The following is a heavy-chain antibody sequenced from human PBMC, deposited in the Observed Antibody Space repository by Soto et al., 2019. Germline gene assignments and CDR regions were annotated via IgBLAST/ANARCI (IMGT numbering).Heavy chain of an antibody. V-gene: IGHV3-7*01. CDR2: IKQDGSEK. J-gene: IGHJ4*02. D-gene: IGHD3-22*01. CDR3: VKGEYYYDSSGYYPFDY. Sequence: GGSIRLSYGSFGFTIINYWISLVRQDPGKGLEWVANIKQDGSEKYYADSVKGRFTISRDNAKNSLYLQMNSLRAEDTAVYYCVKGEYYYDSSGYYPFDYWGQGTLVTVS. CDR1: GFTIINYW.